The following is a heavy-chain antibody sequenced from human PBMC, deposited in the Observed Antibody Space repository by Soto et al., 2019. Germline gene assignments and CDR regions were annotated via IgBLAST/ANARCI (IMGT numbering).Heavy chain of an antibody. Sequence: GESLKISCKGSGYTFTAYWIGWVRQLPGKGLEWMGIIYPGDSDTRYSPSFQGQVTISADKSISTAYLQWSSLKASDTAMYDCARRVDFIDYWGQGTLVTVSS. V-gene: IGHV5-51*01. J-gene: IGHJ4*02. CDR3: ARRVDFIDY. D-gene: IGHD3-3*01. CDR1: GYTFTAYW. CDR2: IYPGDSDT.